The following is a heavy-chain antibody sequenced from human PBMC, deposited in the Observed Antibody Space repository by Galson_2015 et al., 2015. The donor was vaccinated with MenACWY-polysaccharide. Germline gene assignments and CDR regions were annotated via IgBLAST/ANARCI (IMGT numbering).Heavy chain of an antibody. V-gene: IGHV3-53*01. Sequence: SLRLSCAASGFTVSANYMSWVRQAPGRGLEWVSIIYVGGSRHYADSVKGRFTIPEDNSKNTLYLQMNSLRAEDTAVYYCARGASQVGGLASWSFDIWGPGTMVTVSS. CDR1: GFTVSANY. D-gene: IGHD1-26*01. CDR2: IYVGGSR. J-gene: IGHJ3*02. CDR3: ARGASQVGGLASWSFDI.